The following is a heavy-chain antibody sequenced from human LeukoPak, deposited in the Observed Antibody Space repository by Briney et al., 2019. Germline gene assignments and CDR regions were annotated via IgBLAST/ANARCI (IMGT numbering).Heavy chain of an antibody. Sequence: SETLSLTCTVSVSSISSDYFWGWIRQPPGKGLEWIGSISHSGSPYYKSSLKSRVTISIDTSKNQFSLNLTSVTAADTAVYYCARDCFGSGDAFDVWGPGTLVTVSS. CDR2: ISHSGSP. CDR1: VSSISSDYF. CDR3: ARDCFGSGDAFDV. J-gene: IGHJ3*01. D-gene: IGHD1-26*01. V-gene: IGHV4-38-2*02.